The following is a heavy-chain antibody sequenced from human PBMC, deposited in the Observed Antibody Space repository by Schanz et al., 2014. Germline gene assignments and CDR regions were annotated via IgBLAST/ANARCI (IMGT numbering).Heavy chain of an antibody. J-gene: IGHJ4*02. D-gene: IGHD3-16*01. Sequence: QVQLVQSGAEVKKPGASVKVSCKASGYTFTSYDINWVRQATGQGLEWMGWMNSKTGNTGYAQRFQGRVTMTRNTSITTAYLELSSLRSGDTVVYYCTKGRTFGRWGQGTLVTVSS. CDR2: MNSKTGNT. CDR1: GYTFTSYD. CDR3: TKGRTFGR. V-gene: IGHV1-8*01.